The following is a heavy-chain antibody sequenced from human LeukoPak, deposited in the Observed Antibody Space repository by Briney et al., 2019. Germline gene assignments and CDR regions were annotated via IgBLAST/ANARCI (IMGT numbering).Heavy chain of an antibody. Sequence: GESLRLSCAASGFTLSNYWMNWVRQAPGKGLEWVANIKHDGSEKSYVDSVKGRFTISRDAAKNSLYLQMNSLRAEDTALYYCARSPYSGSYGPFDYWGQGTLVTVSS. D-gene: IGHD1-26*01. V-gene: IGHV3-7*04. CDR3: ARSPYSGSYGPFDY. CDR1: GFTLSNYW. J-gene: IGHJ4*02. CDR2: IKHDGSEK.